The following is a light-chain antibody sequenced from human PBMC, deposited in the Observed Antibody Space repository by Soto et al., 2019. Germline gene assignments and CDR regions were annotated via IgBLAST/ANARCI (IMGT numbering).Light chain of an antibody. V-gene: IGLV4-69*01. CDR1: SGHSSYA. CDR2: RRSDGSH. Sequence: QPVLTQSPSASASLGASVKLTCALSSGHSSYAIAWHQQQPEKGPRYLVIRRSDGSHTRGDGIPDRFSGSSSGAERYLTISSLQSEDEADYYCQTWGTGIRVFGGGTKLTVL. J-gene: IGLJ3*02. CDR3: QTWGTGIRV.